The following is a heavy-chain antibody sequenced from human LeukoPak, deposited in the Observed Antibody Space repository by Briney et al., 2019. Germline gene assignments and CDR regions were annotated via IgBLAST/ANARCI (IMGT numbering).Heavy chain of an antibody. CDR3: ARDRVSSNWYISNLFDP. D-gene: IGHD6-13*01. J-gene: IGHJ5*02. V-gene: IGHV4-59*01. Sequence: SETLSLTCTVSGGSISSYYWSWIRQPPGKGLEWIGYISYSGSTIYNPSLKSRVTISVATSTNQFSLRLSSVTAADTAVYYCARDRVSSNWYISNLFDPWGQGALVTVSS. CDR2: ISYSGST. CDR1: GGSISSYY.